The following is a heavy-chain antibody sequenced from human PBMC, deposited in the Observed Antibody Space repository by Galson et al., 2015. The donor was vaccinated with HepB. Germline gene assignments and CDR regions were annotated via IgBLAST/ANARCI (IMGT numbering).Heavy chain of an antibody. CDR2: ISGSGGST. CDR1: GFTFSSYA. Sequence: SLRLSCAASGFTFSSYAMSWVRQAPGKGLEWVSAISGSGGSTYYADSVKGRFTISRDNSKNTLYLQMNSLRAEDTAVYYCAKFLYYYDSSGYPTSTDAFDIWGQGTMVTVSS. CDR3: AKFLYYYDSSGYPTSTDAFDI. V-gene: IGHV3-23*01. D-gene: IGHD3-22*01. J-gene: IGHJ3*02.